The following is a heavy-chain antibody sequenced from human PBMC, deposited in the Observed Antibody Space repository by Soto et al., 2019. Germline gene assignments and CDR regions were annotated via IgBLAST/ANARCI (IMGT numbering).Heavy chain of an antibody. CDR2: IKDGGRT. Sequence: QVQLQQWGAGLLKPSETLSLNCAVNGGSLSGYYWSWIRQPPGKGLEWIGEIKDGGRTNYSPSLKTRATIPSDTSNNQFPLRLYSVTAADTGVYYCARGQEGVVATHWDQGTLVTVSS. CDR3: ARGQEGVVATH. V-gene: IGHV4-34*01. J-gene: IGHJ4*02. CDR1: GGSLSGYY. D-gene: IGHD5-12*01.